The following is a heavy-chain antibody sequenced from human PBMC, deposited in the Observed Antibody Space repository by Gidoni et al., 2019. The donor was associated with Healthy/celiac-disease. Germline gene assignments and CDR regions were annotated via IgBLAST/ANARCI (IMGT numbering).Heavy chain of an antibody. CDR3: ARGHGPSSGWSPFDY. D-gene: IGHD6-19*01. CDR1: GFTVSSNY. CDR2: INSGGST. V-gene: IGHV3-53*01. Sequence: GFTVSSNYMSWVRQAPGKGLEWVSVINSGGSTYYADSVKGRFTISRDNSKNTLYLQMNSLRAEDTAVYYCARGHGPSSGWSPFDYWGQGTLVTVSS. J-gene: IGHJ4*02.